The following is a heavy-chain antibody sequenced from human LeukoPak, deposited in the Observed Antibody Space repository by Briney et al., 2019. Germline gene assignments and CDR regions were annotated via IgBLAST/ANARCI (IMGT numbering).Heavy chain of an antibody. CDR3: ATGAYFAD. D-gene: IGHD2-21*01. CDR1: GFTFNKSP. CDR2: VSDTGGDT. J-gene: IGHJ4*02. Sequence: GGTLRLSCAASGFTFNKSPMTWVRQALGKGLGWVSTVSDTGGDTYHADSVKGRFTISRDNSMNRLYLQMNSLRAEDTAVYYCATGAYFADWGQGTLVTVSS. V-gene: IGHV3-23*01.